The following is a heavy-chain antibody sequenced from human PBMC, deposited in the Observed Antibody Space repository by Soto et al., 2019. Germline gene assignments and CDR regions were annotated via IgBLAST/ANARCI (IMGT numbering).Heavy chain of an antibody. V-gene: IGHV4-59*01. CDR2: IYYSGST. J-gene: IGHJ4*02. CDR3: ATTPISSSWYTNSEIYFDY. CDR1: GGSISSYY. Sequence: PSETLSLTCTVSGGSISSYYWSWIRQPPGKGLEWIGYIYYSGSTNYNPSLKSRVTISVDTSKNQFSLKLSSVTAADTAVYYCATTPISSSWYTNSEIYFDYWGQGTLVTVSS. D-gene: IGHD6-13*01.